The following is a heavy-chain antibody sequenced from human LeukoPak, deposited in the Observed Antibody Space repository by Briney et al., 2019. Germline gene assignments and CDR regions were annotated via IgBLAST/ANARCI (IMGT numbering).Heavy chain of an antibody. Sequence: GGSLRLSCAAPGFTFSDYYMSWIRQAPGKGLEWLSYISGSGSHTTYADSVRGRFTISRDNAKNSLSLQVNSLRADDTAVYYCARVGSTVAAGTPDYWGQGTLVTVSS. CDR3: ARVGSTVAAGTPDY. CDR2: ISGSGSHT. J-gene: IGHJ4*02. CDR1: GFTFSDYY. V-gene: IGHV3-11*06. D-gene: IGHD6-13*01.